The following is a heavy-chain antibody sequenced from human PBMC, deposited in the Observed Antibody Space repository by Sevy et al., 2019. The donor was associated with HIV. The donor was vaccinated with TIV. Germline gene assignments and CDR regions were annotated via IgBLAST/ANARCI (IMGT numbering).Heavy chain of an antibody. V-gene: IGHV3-53*01. CDR1: GFTVSSNY. CDR2: IYSGGST. CDR3: ATGGGGYDSSGYYFFARAFDI. Sequence: GGSLRLSCAASGFTVSSNYMSWVRQAPGKGLEWVSVIYSGGSTYYADSVKGRFTISRDNSKNTLYLQMNSLRAEDTAVYYCATGGGGYDSSGYYFFARAFDIWGQGTMVTVSS. J-gene: IGHJ3*02. D-gene: IGHD3-22*01.